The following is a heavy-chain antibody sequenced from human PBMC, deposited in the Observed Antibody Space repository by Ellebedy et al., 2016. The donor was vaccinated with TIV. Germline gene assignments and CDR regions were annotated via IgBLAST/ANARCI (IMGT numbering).Heavy chain of an antibody. Sequence: SETLSLTCTVSGGSISNDSWNWIRQPPGKGLEWLGSVFYSGGTYYNPPLRSRVTISVDTSKNQFSLKLGSVTAADTAVYFCARGSTSLFAVPDAFDIWGQGTRVTVSS. CDR3: ARGSTSLFAVPDAFDI. CDR1: GGSISNDS. V-gene: IGHV4-59*01. D-gene: IGHD3-3*01. CDR2: VFYSGGT. J-gene: IGHJ3*02.